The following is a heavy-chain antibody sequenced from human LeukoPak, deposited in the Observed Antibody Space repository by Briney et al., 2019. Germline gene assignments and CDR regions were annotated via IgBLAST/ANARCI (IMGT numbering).Heavy chain of an antibody. Sequence: SETLSLTCAVYGGSFSGYYWSWIRQPPGKGLEWIGEINHSGSTNYNPSLKSRVTISVDTSKNQCSLRLSSVTAADTAVYYCARVGYSSSWYVADYWGQGTLVTVSS. J-gene: IGHJ4*02. CDR2: INHSGST. CDR1: GGSFSGYY. D-gene: IGHD6-13*01. CDR3: ARVGYSSSWYVADY. V-gene: IGHV4-34*01.